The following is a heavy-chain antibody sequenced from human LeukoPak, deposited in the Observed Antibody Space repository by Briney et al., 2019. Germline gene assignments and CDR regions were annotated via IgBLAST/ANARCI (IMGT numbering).Heavy chain of an antibody. CDR2: IYTSGST. Sequence: SETLSLTCTVSGGSISSGSYYWSWIRQPAGKGLEWIGRIYTSGSTNYNPSLKSRVTISVDTSKNQFSLKLSSVTAADTAVYYCARGWYAYYFDYWGQGTLVTVSS. CDR3: ARGWYAYYFDY. J-gene: IGHJ4*02. CDR1: GGSISSGSYY. V-gene: IGHV4-61*02. D-gene: IGHD6-13*01.